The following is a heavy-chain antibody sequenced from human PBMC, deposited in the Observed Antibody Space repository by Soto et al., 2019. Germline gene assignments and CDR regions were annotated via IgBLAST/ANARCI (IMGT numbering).Heavy chain of an antibody. CDR3: ARDGFGRYDGSGSEAFDI. CDR2: IYTSGTT. J-gene: IGHJ3*02. Sequence: PGGSLILSCAASGFTVSDKYMNWVRQAPGKGLEWVSVIYTSGTTYYADSVKGRFTISRDNFKNTLYLQMNSLRAEDTAMYYCARDGFGRYDGSGSEAFDIWGQGTMVTVSS. V-gene: IGHV3-53*01. CDR1: GFTVSDKY. D-gene: IGHD3-10*01.